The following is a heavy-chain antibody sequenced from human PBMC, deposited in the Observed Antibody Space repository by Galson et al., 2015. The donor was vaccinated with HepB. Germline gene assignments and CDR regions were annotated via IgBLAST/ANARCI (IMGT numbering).Heavy chain of an antibody. J-gene: IGHJ4*02. D-gene: IGHD2-8*01. V-gene: IGHV4-59*01. CDR3: ARVKEWRSEADC. CDR2: IYYTGGT. Sequence: SETLSLTCTVSGGSISPYYWSWIRQPPGKGLEWIGYIYYTGGTNYNPSLKSRVTISVDTSNNRFSLKLSSVTAADTAVYYCARVKEWRSEADCWGQGTLVTVSS. CDR1: GGSISPYY.